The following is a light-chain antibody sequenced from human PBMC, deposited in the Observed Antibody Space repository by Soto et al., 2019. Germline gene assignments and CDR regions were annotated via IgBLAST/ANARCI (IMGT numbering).Light chain of an antibody. V-gene: IGKV3-20*01. CDR1: QTVSSY. J-gene: IGKJ5*01. CDR3: QQYVTSPIT. Sequence: ENVLTQSPGTLSLSPGERATLSCRASQTVSSYLTWYQQRPGQAPRLLIYGASKRATGIPDRFSGSGSGTDFTLTISRLEPEDFALYYCQQYVTSPITFGQGTRLEI. CDR2: GAS.